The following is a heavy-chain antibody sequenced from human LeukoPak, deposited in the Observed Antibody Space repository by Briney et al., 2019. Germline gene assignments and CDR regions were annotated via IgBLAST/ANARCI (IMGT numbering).Heavy chain of an antibody. CDR1: GFTFSTYW. D-gene: IGHD1-14*01. CDR3: GRDSFETDIDY. CDR2: IKEDGSET. V-gene: IGHV3-7*01. Sequence: GGSLRLSCAASGFTFSTYWISWVRQAPGKGLEWVENIKEDGSETYYVDSLRGRFTISRDNLKNSLYLQINSLRAEDTAVYYCGRDSFETDIDYWGQGTLVTVSS. J-gene: IGHJ4*02.